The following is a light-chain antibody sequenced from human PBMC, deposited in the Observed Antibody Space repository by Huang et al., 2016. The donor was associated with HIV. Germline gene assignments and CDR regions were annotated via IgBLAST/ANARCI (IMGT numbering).Light chain of an antibody. V-gene: IGKV3-11*01. Sequence: EIVLTQSPATLSLSPGERATLSCRASLSVGNYLAWYQQRPGQAPRLLLYDASNRATGILARLSGGGSGTDVTLTITSLEPEDLAVYYCQQRTHWPLLTFGGGTKVEIK. J-gene: IGKJ4*01. CDR2: DAS. CDR3: QQRTHWPLLT. CDR1: LSVGNY.